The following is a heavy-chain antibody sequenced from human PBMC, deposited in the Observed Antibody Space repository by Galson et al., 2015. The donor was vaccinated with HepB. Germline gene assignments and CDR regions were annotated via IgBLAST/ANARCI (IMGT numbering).Heavy chain of an antibody. CDR1: GFTFSNYD. Sequence: SLRLSCAASGFTFSNYDMHWVRQAPGKGLEWVTVISYDGSNKYSADSVKGRFTISRDNSKNTLYLQMNSLRAEDTAIYYCARERGQAGHNWFDPWGQGTLVTVSS. J-gene: IGHJ5*02. V-gene: IGHV3-33*01. D-gene: IGHD3-16*01. CDR3: ARERGQAGHNWFDP. CDR2: ISYDGSNK.